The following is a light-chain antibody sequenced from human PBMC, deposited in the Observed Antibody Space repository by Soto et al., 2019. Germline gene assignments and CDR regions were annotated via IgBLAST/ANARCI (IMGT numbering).Light chain of an antibody. V-gene: IGLV2-8*01. CDR2: AVN. Sequence: QSVLTQPPSASGSPGQSVTISCTGTSSDVGGYKYVSWYQQYPGKAPELMIYAVNKRPSGVPDRFSGSKSGNTASLTVSGLQAEDEADYYCSSYAGSNNYVFGTRTKVTVL. J-gene: IGLJ1*01. CDR1: SSDVGGYKY. CDR3: SSYAGSNNYV.